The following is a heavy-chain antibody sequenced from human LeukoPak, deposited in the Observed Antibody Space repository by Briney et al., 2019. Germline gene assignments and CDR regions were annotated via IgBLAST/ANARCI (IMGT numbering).Heavy chain of an antibody. J-gene: IGHJ4*02. Sequence: ASQTLSLTCTVSGGSISSGDYYWSWIRQPPGKGLEWIGYIYYSGSTYYNPSLKSRVTISIDTSKNQFSLKLSSVTAADTAVYYCARDRGYYGSGSYSQLFDYWGRGTLVTVSS. CDR3: ARDRGYYGSGSYSQLFDY. CDR1: GGSISSGDYY. V-gene: IGHV4-30-4*08. CDR2: IYYSGST. D-gene: IGHD3-10*01.